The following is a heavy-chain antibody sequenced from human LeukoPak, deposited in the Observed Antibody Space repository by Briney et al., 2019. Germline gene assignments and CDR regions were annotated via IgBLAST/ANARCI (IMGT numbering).Heavy chain of an antibody. CDR1: GGSISSYY. J-gene: IGHJ4*02. D-gene: IGHD5-12*01. CDR3: ARVSPRGYSGYDSQKYFDY. V-gene: IGHV4-59*01. CDR2: IYYSGST. Sequence: SETLSLTCTVSGGSISSYYWSWIRQPPGKGLEWIGYIYYSGSTNYNPSLKSRVTISVDTSKNQSSLKLSSVTAADTAVYYCARVSPRGYSGYDSQKYFDYWGQGTLVTVSS.